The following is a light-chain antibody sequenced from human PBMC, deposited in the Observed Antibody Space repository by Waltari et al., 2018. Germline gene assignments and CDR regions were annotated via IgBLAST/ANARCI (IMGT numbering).Light chain of an antibody. V-gene: IGLV3-19*01. J-gene: IGLJ2*01. CDR2: GKN. Sequence: SSELTQDPAVSVALGQTVRITCQGDSLRTYYASWYQQRPGQAPVLVIYGKNNRPSGIPDRCSGSSSGNTASLTISGAQVEDEADYYCNSRDSSGNHVLFGGGTKLTVL. CDR1: SLRTYY. CDR3: NSRDSSGNHVL.